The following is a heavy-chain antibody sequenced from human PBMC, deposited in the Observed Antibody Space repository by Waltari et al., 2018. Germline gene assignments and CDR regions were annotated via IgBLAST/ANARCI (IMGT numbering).Heavy chain of an antibody. J-gene: IGHJ6*02. Sequence: QLQLQESGPGLVKPSETLSLTCTVSGRSISSSSYYWGWIRQPPGKGLEWIGSIYYSGSTYYNPSLKSRVTISVDTSKNQFSLKLSSVTAADTAVYYCARAGYYDILTGPPPSYYYYYGMDVWGQGTTVTVSS. CDR3: ARAGYYDILTGPPPSYYYYYGMDV. D-gene: IGHD3-9*01. CDR2: IYYSGST. CDR1: GRSISSSSYY. V-gene: IGHV4-39*07.